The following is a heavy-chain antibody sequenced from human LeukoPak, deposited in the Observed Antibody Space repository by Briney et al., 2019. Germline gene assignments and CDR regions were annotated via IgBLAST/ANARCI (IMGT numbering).Heavy chain of an antibody. V-gene: IGHV4-39*07. CDR2: IYFSGST. CDR1: GVSISNSHYY. J-gene: IGHJ3*01. CDR3: ARTYCEILIGYSPRHAFDV. Sequence: SETLSLTCTVSGVSISNSHYYWGWIRQPPGKGLEWIGTIYFSGSTYYKPSLKSHVTISVDTSKNQFSLKLSSLTVADTAVYYCARTYCEILIGYSPRHAFDVWGQGTLVTVSS. D-gene: IGHD3-9*01.